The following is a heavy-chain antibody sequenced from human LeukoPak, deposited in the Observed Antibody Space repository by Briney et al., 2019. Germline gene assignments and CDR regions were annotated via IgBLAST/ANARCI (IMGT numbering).Heavy chain of an antibody. D-gene: IGHD3-22*01. CDR2: IYNSGST. V-gene: IGHV4-59*01. CDR1: GGSISIYY. CDR3: ARATYYYDSSGTYYFDY. J-gene: IGHJ4*02. Sequence: RSSETLSLTCTVSGGSISIYYWTWIRQPPGKGLEWIGSIYNSGSTNYNPSLKSRVTISGDTSKNQFSLKLSSVTAADTAVYYCARATYYYDSSGTYYFDYWGQGTLVTVSS.